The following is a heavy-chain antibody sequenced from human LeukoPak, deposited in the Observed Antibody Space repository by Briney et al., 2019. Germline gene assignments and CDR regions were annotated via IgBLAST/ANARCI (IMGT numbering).Heavy chain of an antibody. J-gene: IGHJ4*02. CDR3: ARVSYYYDSRDDY. D-gene: IGHD3-22*01. CDR2: IIPIFGTA. Sequence: SVKVSCKASGGTFSSYAISWGRQAPGQGLEWMGRIIPIFGTANYAQKFQGRVTITTDESTSTAYMELSSLRSEDTAVYYCARVSYYYDSRDDYWGQGTLVTVSS. V-gene: IGHV1-69*05. CDR1: GGTFSSYA.